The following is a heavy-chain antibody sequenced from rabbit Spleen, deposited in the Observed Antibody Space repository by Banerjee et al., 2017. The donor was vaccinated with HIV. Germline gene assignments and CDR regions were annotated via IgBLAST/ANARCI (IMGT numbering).Heavy chain of an antibody. V-gene: IGHV1S45*01. J-gene: IGHJ4*01. CDR1: GFDLSTYG. CDR2: IYTVDGDT. D-gene: IGHD4-1*01. Sequence: QEQLVESGGGLVQPGGSLKLSCKASGFDLSTYGVSWVRQAPGKGLEFIASIYTVDGDTYYANWAKGRFTISKTSSTTVTLQMTSLTAADTATYFCARDLAGVIGWNFGLWGPGTLVTVS. CDR3: ARDLAGVIGWNFGL.